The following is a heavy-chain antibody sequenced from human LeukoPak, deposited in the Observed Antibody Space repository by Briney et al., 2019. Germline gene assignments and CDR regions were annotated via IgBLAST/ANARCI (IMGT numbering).Heavy chain of an antibody. V-gene: IGHV3-23*01. D-gene: IGHD5-18*01. Sequence: GGSLRLSCAASGFTFSSYAMSWARQAPGKGLEWVSAISGSGGSTYYADSVKGRFTISRDNSKNPLYLQMNSLRAEDTAVYYCAKWIQLWLLDYWGQGTLVTVSS. CDR1: GFTFSSYA. J-gene: IGHJ4*02. CDR2: ISGSGGST. CDR3: AKWIQLWLLDY.